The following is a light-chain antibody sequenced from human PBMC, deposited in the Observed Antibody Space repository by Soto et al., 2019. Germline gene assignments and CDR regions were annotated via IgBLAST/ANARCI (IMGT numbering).Light chain of an antibody. CDR1: NIGSKT. J-gene: IGLJ2*01. CDR3: QVWDSTSDHVI. CDR2: DDS. Sequence: SYELTQPPSMSLAPGQTARITCGGTNIGSKTVHWYQQKPGQAPVLVVYDDSDRPSGIPERFSGYNSRNTATLTISRVEAGDEADYYCQVWDSTSDHVIFGGGTKLTVL. V-gene: IGLV3-21*02.